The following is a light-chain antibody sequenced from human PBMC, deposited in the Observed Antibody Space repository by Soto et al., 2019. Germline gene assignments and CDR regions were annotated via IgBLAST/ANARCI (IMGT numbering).Light chain of an antibody. CDR3: AAWDDSLNVYV. Sequence: QSVLTQPPSASGTPGQRVTISCSGSYSNIGSRPVNWYQQFPGTAPKLLIYSNNQRPSGVPDRFSGSKSGTSASLAISGLPSEDDADYYCAAWDDSLNVYVFGTGTKVTVL. J-gene: IGLJ1*01. CDR2: SNN. V-gene: IGLV1-44*01. CDR1: YSNIGSRP.